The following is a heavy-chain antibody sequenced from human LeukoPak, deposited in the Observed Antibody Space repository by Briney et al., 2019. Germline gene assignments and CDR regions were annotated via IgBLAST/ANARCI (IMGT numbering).Heavy chain of an antibody. D-gene: IGHD3-3*01. CDR1: GFTFSSYA. CDR3: AKGAPLQHYAPFRTYYDPDWYFDL. V-gene: IGHV3-23*01. CDR2: ISGSGGST. Sequence: PGGSLRLSCAASGFTFSSYAMSWVRQAPGKGLEWVSAISGSGGSTYYADSVKGRFTISRDNSKNTLYLQMNSLRAEDTAVYYCAKGAPLQHYAPFRTYYDPDWYFDLWGRGTLVTVSS. J-gene: IGHJ2*01.